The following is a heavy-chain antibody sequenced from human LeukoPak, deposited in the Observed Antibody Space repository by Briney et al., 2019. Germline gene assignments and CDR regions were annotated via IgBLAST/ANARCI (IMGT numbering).Heavy chain of an antibody. J-gene: IGHJ4*02. CDR2: INIDGSST. Sequence: GGSLRLSCAASGFTFGRNSMYWVRQAPGKGLVWVSRINIDGSSTSYADSVKGRFTISRDNAKNTLYLQMNSLRAEDTAVYYCASGSGSYFPGYWGQGTLVTVSS. V-gene: IGHV3-74*01. CDR1: GFTFGRNS. D-gene: IGHD3-10*01. CDR3: ASGSGSYFPGY.